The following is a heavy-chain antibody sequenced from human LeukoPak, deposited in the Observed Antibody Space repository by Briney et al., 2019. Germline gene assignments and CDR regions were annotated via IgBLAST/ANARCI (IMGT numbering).Heavy chain of an antibody. CDR2: ISGSGGST. Sequence: PGGSLRLSCAASGFTFSSYAMSWVRQAPGKGLEWVSAISGSGGSTYYADSVKGRFTISRDNSKNTLYLQMNSLRAGDTAVYYCVRGTGYSAYDYDFDYWGRGTLVTVSS. CDR3: VRGTGYSAYDYDFDY. D-gene: IGHD5-12*01. V-gene: IGHV3-23*01. J-gene: IGHJ4*02. CDR1: GFTFSSYA.